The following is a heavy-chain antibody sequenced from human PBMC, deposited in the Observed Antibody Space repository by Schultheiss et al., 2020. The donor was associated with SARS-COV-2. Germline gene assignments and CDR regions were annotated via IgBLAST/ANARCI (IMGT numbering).Heavy chain of an antibody. J-gene: IGHJ4*02. Sequence: GGSLRLSCAASGFTFSSYSMNWVRQAPGKGLEWVAVISYDGSNKYYADSVKGRFTISRDNSKNTLYLQMNSLRAEDTAVYYCARDPGIAVAVEVDYFDYWGQGTLVTVSS. CDR3: ARDPGIAVAVEVDYFDY. CDR1: GFTFSSYS. D-gene: IGHD6-19*01. CDR2: ISYDGSNK. V-gene: IGHV3-30*03.